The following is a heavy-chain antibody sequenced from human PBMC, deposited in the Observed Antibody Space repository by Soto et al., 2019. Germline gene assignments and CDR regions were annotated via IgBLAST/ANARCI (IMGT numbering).Heavy chain of an antibody. CDR3: ARAFVDDILPGYCPIDY. D-gene: IGHD3-9*01. CDR2: ISSSGSTI. V-gene: IGHV3-11*01. J-gene: IGHJ4*02. CDR1: GFTFSDYY. Sequence: QVQLVESGGGLVKPGGSLRLSCAASGFTFSDYYMSWIRQAPGKGLEWVLYISSSGSTIYYADSVKGRFTISRDNAKDPLYLQMNSLRAEDTAVYYCARAFVDDILPGYCPIDYWGQGTLVTVSS.